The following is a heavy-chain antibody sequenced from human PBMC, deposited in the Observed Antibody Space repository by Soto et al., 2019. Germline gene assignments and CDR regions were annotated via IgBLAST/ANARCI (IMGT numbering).Heavy chain of an antibody. V-gene: IGHV3-15*07. J-gene: IGHJ5*02. CDR1: GFTFSNAW. Sequence: QLVESGGGLVKPGGSLKLSCVASGFTFSNAWMNWVRQAPGKGLEWVGRIKSKISGGTIDYGAPVKGRFIISRDDSKDTVYLQMNPMKTEDTAVYYCTADHHDHPGLPWGQGTLVTVSS. D-gene: IGHD5-12*01. CDR2: IKSKISGGTI. CDR3: TADHHDHPGLP.